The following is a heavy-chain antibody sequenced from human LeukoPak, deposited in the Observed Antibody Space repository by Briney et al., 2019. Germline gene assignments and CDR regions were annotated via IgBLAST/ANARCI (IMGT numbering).Heavy chain of an antibody. Sequence: GGSLRLSCAASEFSVGSNYMTWVRQAPGKGLEWVSPIYSGGSTYYADSVKGRFTISRDNAKNSLYLQMNSLRAEDTAVYYCAKGWQSVAYFDYWGQGTLVTVSS. D-gene: IGHD6-19*01. CDR3: AKGWQSVAYFDY. V-gene: IGHV3-66*01. CDR1: EFSVGSNY. CDR2: IYSGGST. J-gene: IGHJ4*02.